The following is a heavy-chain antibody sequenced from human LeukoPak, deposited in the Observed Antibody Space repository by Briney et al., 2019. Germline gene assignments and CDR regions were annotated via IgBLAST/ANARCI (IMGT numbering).Heavy chain of an antibody. D-gene: IGHD2-21*01. CDR3: ARCGCDLRWFDP. Sequence: SETLSLTCTVSGGSISSGGYYWSWIRQHPGKGLEWIGYIYYSGSTYYNPSLKSRVTISVDTSKNQFSLKLSSVTAADTAVYYCARCGCDLRWFDPWGQGTLVTVSS. CDR2: IYYSGST. CDR1: GGSISSGGYY. J-gene: IGHJ5*02. V-gene: IGHV4-31*03.